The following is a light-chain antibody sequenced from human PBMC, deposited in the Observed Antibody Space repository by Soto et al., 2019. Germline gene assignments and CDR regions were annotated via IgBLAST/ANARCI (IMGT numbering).Light chain of an antibody. Sequence: EIVLTQSPGTLSLSPGERATLSCRASQSVSSNNLAWYQQRPGQAPRVVIYGASTRATGIPERFSGSGSGTAFTLTISRMEPEDVAVYYCQQYGRSPFTFGPGTKVDIK. CDR2: GAS. CDR3: QQYGRSPFT. V-gene: IGKV3-20*01. CDR1: QSVSSNN. J-gene: IGKJ3*01.